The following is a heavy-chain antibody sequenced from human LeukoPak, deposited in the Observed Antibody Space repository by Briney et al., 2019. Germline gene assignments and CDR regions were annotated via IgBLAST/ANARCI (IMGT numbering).Heavy chain of an antibody. CDR3: ASTKYYYHSSGYYYKSDAFDI. V-gene: IGHV4-39*01. J-gene: IGHJ3*02. Sequence: PSETLSLTCTVSGGSISSSGYYWGWIRQPPGKGLEWIGSIYYGGSTYYNPSLKSRVTISVDTSKNQFSLKLTSVTAADTAVYYCASTKYYYHSSGYYYKSDAFDIWGQGTMVTVSS. CDR2: IYYGGST. D-gene: IGHD3-22*01. CDR1: GGSISSSGYY.